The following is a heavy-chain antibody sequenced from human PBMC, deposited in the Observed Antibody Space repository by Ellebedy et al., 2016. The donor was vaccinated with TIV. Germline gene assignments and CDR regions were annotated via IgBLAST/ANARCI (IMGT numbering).Heavy chain of an antibody. CDR3: TRGGSKYYDSTGDFYFDY. D-gene: IGHD3-22*01. J-gene: IGHJ4*02. CDR2: IRSKAYGGTT. CDR1: GFTSGDYA. Sequence: PGGSLRLSCTASGFTSGDYAMSWFRQAPGKGLEWVGFIRSKAYGGTTEYAASVKGRFTISRDDSKSIAYLQMNSLKTEDTAVYYCTRGGSKYYDSTGDFYFDYWGQGTLVTVSS. V-gene: IGHV3-49*03.